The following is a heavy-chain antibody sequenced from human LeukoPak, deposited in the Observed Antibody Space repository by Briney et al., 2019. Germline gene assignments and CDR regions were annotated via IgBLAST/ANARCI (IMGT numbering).Heavy chain of an antibody. D-gene: IGHD6-13*01. Sequence: ASVKVSCKASGYTFTSYGISWVRQAPGQGLEWMGRIIPILGIANYAQKFQGRVTITADKSTSTAYMELSSLRSEDTAVYYCARGPRIAAASSDYWGQGTLVTVSS. CDR1: GYTFTSYG. CDR2: IIPILGIA. V-gene: IGHV1-69*04. CDR3: ARGPRIAAASSDY. J-gene: IGHJ4*02.